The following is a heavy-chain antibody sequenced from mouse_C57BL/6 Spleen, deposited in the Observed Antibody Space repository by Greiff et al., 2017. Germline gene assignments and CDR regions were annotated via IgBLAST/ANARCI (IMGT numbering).Heavy chain of an antibody. CDR3: TSYYGSSYYFDY. V-gene: IGHV14-1*01. D-gene: IGHD1-1*01. J-gene: IGHJ2*01. CDR1: GFNIKDYY. CDR2: IDPEDGDT. Sequence: VQLKESGAELVRPGASVKLSCTASGFNIKDYYMHWVKQRPEQGLEWIGRIDPEDGDTEYAPKFQGKATMTADTSSNTAYLQLSSLTSEDTAVYYCTSYYGSSYYFDYWGQGTTLTVSA.